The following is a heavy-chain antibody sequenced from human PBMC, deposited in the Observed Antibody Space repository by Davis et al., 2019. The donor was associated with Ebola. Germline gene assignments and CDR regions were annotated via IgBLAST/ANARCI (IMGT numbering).Heavy chain of an antibody. J-gene: IGHJ4*02. Sequence: MPSETLSLTCAVYGGSFSGYYWRWIRQPPGKGLEWIGEINHSGSTNYNPSLKSRVTISVDTSKNQFSLKLSSVTAADTAVYYCARARGDGYNAVDYWGKGTLVTVSS. V-gene: IGHV4-34*01. CDR3: ARARGDGYNAVDY. D-gene: IGHD5-24*01. CDR1: GGSFSGYY. CDR2: INHSGST.